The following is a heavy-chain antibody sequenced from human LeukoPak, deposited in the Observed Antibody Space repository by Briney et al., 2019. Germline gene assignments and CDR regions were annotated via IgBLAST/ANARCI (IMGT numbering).Heavy chain of an antibody. J-gene: IGHJ4*02. CDR2: INPGDSDT. CDR1: GYSFTSYW. D-gene: IGHD3-10*01. V-gene: IGHV5-51*01. Sequence: GESLQISCEGSGYSFTSYWIGWVRQMPGKGLEWMGIINPGDSDTKYSPSFQGQVTISADKSISTAYLQWSSLKASDTAMYYCARRGGSGNYLIDYWGQGTLVTVSS. CDR3: ARRGGSGNYLIDY.